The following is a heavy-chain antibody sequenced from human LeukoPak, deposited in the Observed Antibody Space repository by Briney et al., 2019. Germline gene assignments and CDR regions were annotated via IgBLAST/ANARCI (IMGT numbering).Heavy chain of an antibody. D-gene: IGHD4-17*01. CDR2: IKEDGSDK. CDR1: GFTFSNYW. V-gene: IGHV3-7*02. J-gene: IGHJ4*02. CDR3: ARGDYGY. Sequence: PGGSLRLSCAASGFTFSNYWMSWVRQAPGKGLEWVANIKEDGSDKYYVDSVKGRFTISRDNAKNSLYLQMNSLRDEDTAVYYCARGDYGYWGQGTLVTVSS.